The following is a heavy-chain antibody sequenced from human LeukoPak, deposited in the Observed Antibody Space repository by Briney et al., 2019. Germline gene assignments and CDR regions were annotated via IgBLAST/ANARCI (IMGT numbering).Heavy chain of an antibody. D-gene: IGHD6-13*01. CDR2: IFHSGST. Sequence: SETLSLTCAVFGGSISSNNWWSWVRQPPGKGLEWIGEIFHSGSTNYNPSLKSPVTISVDKSKNQFSLKLNSVTAADTAVYYCARAEPRGSVWYPYWGQGTLVTVSS. CDR3: ARAEPRGSVWYPY. CDR1: GGSISSNNW. V-gene: IGHV4-4*02. J-gene: IGHJ4*02.